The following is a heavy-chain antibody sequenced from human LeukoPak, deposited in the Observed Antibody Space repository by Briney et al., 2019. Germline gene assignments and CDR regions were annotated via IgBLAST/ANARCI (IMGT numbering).Heavy chain of an antibody. V-gene: IGHV3-49*04. CDR3: TRDRSYYGSGSYSVY. Sequence: GRSLRLSCTASGFTFGDYARSWVRQAPGKGLEWVGFIRSKAYGGTTEYAASVKGRFTISRDDSKSIAYLQMNSLKTEDTAVYYCTRDRSYYGSGSYSVYWGQGTLVTVSS. J-gene: IGHJ4*02. D-gene: IGHD3-10*01. CDR2: IRSKAYGGTT. CDR1: GFTFGDYA.